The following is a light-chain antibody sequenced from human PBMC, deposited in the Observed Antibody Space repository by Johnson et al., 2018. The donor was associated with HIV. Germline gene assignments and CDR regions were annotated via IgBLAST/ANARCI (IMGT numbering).Light chain of an antibody. CDR1: SSNIGNNY. CDR2: DNN. CDR3: GTWDSSLSLYV. Sequence: QSILTQPPSVSAAPGQKVTISCSGSSSNIGNNYVSWYQQLPGTAPKLLIYDNNKRPSGIPDRFSGSKSGTSATLGITGLQTGDEADYYCGTWDSSLSLYVFGTGTKGTVL. J-gene: IGLJ1*01. V-gene: IGLV1-51*01.